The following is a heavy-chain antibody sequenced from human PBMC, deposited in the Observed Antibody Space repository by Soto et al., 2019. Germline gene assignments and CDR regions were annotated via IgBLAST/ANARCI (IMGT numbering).Heavy chain of an antibody. Sequence: QVQLVQSGAEVKKPGASVKVSCKASGYTCTSYYMHWLRQAPGQGLEWMGIINPSGGSTSYAKKFQGRVTMTRDTSTSTVYMELSSLRSEDTAVYYCARDLPRAEEDNGDALGWFDPWGQGTLVTVSS. CDR1: GYTCTSYY. J-gene: IGHJ5*02. CDR3: ARDLPRAEEDNGDALGWFDP. D-gene: IGHD4-17*01. CDR2: INPSGGST. V-gene: IGHV1-46*03.